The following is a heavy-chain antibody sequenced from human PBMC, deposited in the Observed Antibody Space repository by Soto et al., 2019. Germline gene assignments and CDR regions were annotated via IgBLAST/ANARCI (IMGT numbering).Heavy chain of an antibody. CDR1: GGTFSNYP. V-gene: IGHV1-69*01. CDR3: ARDLYCGGGCYSHFDY. CDR2: IIPIFGTT. Sequence: VQLVQSGAEVKKPGSSVKVSCKASGGTFSNYPFIWVRQAPGQGLDWMGGIIPIFGTTDYGQRFQGRVTITADESTNTAYMELSSLRSDDTAVYYCARDLYCGGGCYSHFDYWGQGTLVTVSS. J-gene: IGHJ4*02. D-gene: IGHD2-21*02.